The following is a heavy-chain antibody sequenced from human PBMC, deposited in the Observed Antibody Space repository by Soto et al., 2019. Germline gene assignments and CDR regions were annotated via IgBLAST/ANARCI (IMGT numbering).Heavy chain of an antibody. Sequence: QVQLVQSGAEVRKPGSSVKVSCKASGGTFRSYAISWVRQAPGQGLEWMGGIVPIFGTADYAQKFQGRVTITADESTTTVYMELSSPRSVDTAVYYCASIICSGVNCYSSYYYYAMDVWCQGTTVSVSS. CDR3: ASIICSGVNCYSSYYYYAMDV. J-gene: IGHJ6*02. CDR1: GGTFRSYA. CDR2: IVPIFGTA. D-gene: IGHD2-15*01. V-gene: IGHV1-69*01.